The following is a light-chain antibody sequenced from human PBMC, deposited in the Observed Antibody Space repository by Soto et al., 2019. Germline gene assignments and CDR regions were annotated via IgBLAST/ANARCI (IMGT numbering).Light chain of an antibody. J-gene: IGLJ2*01. V-gene: IGLV3-25*03. CDR2: KDS. CDR3: QSADSSGTDVV. CDR1: ALPKQY. Sequence: SYELTQPPSVSVSPGQTARITCSGDALPKQYAYWYQQKPGQAPVLVIYKDSERPSGIPERFSGASSGTTVTLTISGVQAEDEGDYYCQSADSSGTDVVFGGGTQLTVL.